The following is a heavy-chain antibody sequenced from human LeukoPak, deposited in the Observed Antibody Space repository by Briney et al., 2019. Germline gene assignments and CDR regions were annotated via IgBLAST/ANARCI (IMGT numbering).Heavy chain of an antibody. CDR2: INTNTGNP. V-gene: IGHV7-4-1*02. J-gene: IGHJ6*02. CDR3: ARGGAALNYYYGMDV. Sequence: ASVKVSCKASGYTFTSYAMNWVRQAPGQGLEWMGWINTNTGNPTYAQGFTGRFVFSLDTSVSTAYLQISSLKAEDTAVYYCARGGAALNYYYGMDVWGQGTTVTVSS. CDR1: GYTFTSYA. D-gene: IGHD6-25*01.